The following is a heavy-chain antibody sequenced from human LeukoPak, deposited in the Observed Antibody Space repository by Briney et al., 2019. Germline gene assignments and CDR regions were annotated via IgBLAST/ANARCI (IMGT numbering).Heavy chain of an antibody. Sequence: SETLSLTCTVSGGSISSYYWSWIRQPPGKGLEWIGYIYYNGSTNYNPSLKSRVTISVDTSKNQFSLKLSSVTAADTAVYYCAREYSSGWYSFGYWGQGTLVTVSS. CDR1: GGSISSYY. V-gene: IGHV4-59*01. J-gene: IGHJ4*02. CDR2: IYYNGST. D-gene: IGHD6-19*01. CDR3: AREYSSGWYSFGY.